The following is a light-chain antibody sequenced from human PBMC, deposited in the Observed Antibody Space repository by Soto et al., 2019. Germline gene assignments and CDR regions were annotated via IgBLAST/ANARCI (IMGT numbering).Light chain of an antibody. J-gene: IGKJ1*01. CDR1: QSVGRNF. CDR2: GAS. CDR3: RQYADSPRT. V-gene: IGKV3-20*01. Sequence: EIVLTQSPDTLSLSPGERATLSCRASQSVGRNFLAWYQQKAGQAPRFLIHGASRRATGIPDRFSGSGSGTDFPLTLSRLEPEDFAVYYCRQYADSPRTFGQGTKVEI.